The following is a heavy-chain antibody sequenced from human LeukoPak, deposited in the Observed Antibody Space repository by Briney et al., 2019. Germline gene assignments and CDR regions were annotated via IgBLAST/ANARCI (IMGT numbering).Heavy chain of an antibody. CDR2: ISSSSTTI. J-gene: IGHJ4*02. Sequence: PGGSLRLSCAASGFTFSSYSMNWVRQAPGKGLEWISYISSSSTTIYYAGSVKGRFTISRDSTRNSLYLQMNSLRAEDTAVYYCARDLKGYSSSGGVDYWGQGTLVTFSS. CDR1: GFTFSSYS. D-gene: IGHD6-13*01. V-gene: IGHV3-48*01. CDR3: ARDLKGYSSSGGVDY.